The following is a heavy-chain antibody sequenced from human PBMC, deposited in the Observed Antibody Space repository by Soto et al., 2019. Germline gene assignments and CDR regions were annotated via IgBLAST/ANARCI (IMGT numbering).Heavy chain of an antibody. D-gene: IGHD2-2*01. CDR2: IYYSGST. Sequence: PSETLSLTCTVSGGSISSYYWSWIRQPPGKGLEWIGYIYYSGSTDYNPSLKSRVTISVDTSKNHFSLKLSSVTAADTAVYYCARDQGYCRSNSCGWFDTWGQGTLVTVSS. CDR1: GGSISSYY. CDR3: ARDQGYCRSNSCGWFDT. V-gene: IGHV4-59*01. J-gene: IGHJ5*02.